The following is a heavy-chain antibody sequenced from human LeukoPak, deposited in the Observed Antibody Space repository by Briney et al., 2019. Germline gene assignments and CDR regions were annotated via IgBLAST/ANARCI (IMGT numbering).Heavy chain of an antibody. CDR3: ARILGGYSYGYIDY. D-gene: IGHD5-18*01. CDR2: INHSGST. Sequence: SETLSLTCAVYGGSFSGYYWSWIRQPPGKGLEWIGEINHSGSTNYNPSLKSRVTISVDTSKNQFSLKLSSVTAADTATYYCARILGGYSYGYIDYWGQGTLVTVSS. J-gene: IGHJ4*02. V-gene: IGHV4-34*01. CDR1: GGSFSGYY.